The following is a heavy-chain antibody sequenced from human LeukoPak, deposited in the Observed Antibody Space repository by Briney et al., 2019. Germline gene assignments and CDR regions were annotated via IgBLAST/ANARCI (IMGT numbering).Heavy chain of an antibody. Sequence: GRSLRLSCAASGFTFDDYAMHWVRHAPGKGLEWVSGISWNSGSIGYADSVKGRCTISRDNAKNSLYLQMNSLRAEDTALYYCAKGMSAVAGTIDYWGQGTLVTVSS. CDR2: ISWNSGSI. CDR3: AKGMSAVAGTIDY. V-gene: IGHV3-9*01. CDR1: GFTFDDYA. D-gene: IGHD6-19*01. J-gene: IGHJ4*02.